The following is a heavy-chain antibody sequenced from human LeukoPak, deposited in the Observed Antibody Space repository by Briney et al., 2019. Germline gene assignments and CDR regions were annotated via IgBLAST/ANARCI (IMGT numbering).Heavy chain of an antibody. CDR3: ARRDSNYYYYYYMDV. J-gene: IGHJ6*03. V-gene: IGHV1-69*05. D-gene: IGHD4-11*01. CDR2: IIPIFGTA. Sequence: SVKVSCKASGGTFSSYAISWVRQAPGQGLEWMGGIIPIFGTANYAQKFQGRVTMTRNTSISTAYMELSSLRSEDTAVYYCARRDSNYYYYYYMDVWGKGTTVTVSS. CDR1: GGTFSSYA.